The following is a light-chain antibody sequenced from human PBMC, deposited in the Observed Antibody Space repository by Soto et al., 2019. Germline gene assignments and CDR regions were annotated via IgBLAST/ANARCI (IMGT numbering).Light chain of an antibody. J-gene: IGLJ3*02. Sequence: QSVLTQPPSVSGAPGQRGTISCTGNNSNLGAGYDVHWYQQLPGAAPKLVIFGNRNRPSGVPERFSGSKSGTSASLAITGRQAEDEADYYCQAYDDSLTAFVFGGGTKLTVL. CDR2: GNR. CDR1: NSNLGAGYD. CDR3: QAYDDSLTAFV. V-gene: IGLV1-40*01.